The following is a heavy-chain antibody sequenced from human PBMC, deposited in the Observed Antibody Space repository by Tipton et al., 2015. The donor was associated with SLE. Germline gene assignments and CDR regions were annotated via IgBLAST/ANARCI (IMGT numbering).Heavy chain of an antibody. CDR3: ARVARYDAFDI. CDR2: IYTSGST. V-gene: IGHV4-61*02. Sequence: LRLSCTVSGGSISSGSYYWSWIRQPAGKGLEWIGRIYTSGSTNYNPSLKSRVTISVDTSKNQFSLKLSSVTAADTAVYYCARVARYDAFDIWGQGTMVTVSS. D-gene: IGHD3-9*01. CDR1: GGSISSGSYY. J-gene: IGHJ3*02.